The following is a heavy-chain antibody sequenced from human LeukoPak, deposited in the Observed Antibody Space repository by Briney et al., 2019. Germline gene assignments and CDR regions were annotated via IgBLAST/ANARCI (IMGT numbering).Heavy chain of an antibody. J-gene: IGHJ4*02. CDR1: GFTFSDYY. CDR3: ARSDADC. CDR2: ISSSSTST. Sequence: GGSLRLSCAASGFTFSDYYMSWIRRAPGKGPEWVSFISSSSTSTNFADSVKGRFTFPRDNAKNSLYLQMNSLRAEDTAVYYCARSDADCWGQGNLVTVSS. V-gene: IGHV3-11*03.